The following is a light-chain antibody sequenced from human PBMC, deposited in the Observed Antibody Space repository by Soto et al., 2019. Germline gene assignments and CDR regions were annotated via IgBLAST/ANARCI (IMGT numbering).Light chain of an antibody. CDR2: EVS. Sequence: QSAPTQPPSASGSPGQSATISCTGTSSDVGGYNYVSWYQPYPGKAPKLMIYEVSKRPSGVPDRFSGSKSGNTASLTVSGLQAEDEADYYCSSYAGSSTWVFGGGTKLTVL. CDR3: SSYAGSSTWV. CDR1: SSDVGGYNY. V-gene: IGLV2-8*01. J-gene: IGLJ3*02.